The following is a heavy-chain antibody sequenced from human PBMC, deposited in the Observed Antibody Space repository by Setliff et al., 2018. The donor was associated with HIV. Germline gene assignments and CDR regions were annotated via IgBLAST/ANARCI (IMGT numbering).Heavy chain of an antibody. CDR2: IIPILGVA. CDR3: VRGVQSPPHYSYYYMDV. V-gene: IGHV1-69*02. J-gene: IGHJ6*03. CDR1: RSTFNSHT. D-gene: IGHD3-3*01. Sequence: SVMVSCKASRSTFNSHTINWVRRAPGQGLDWMGRIIPILGVANYAQRFQGKVTITADKSTSTAYMELTSLRFDDTAMYYCVRGVQSPPHYSYYYMDVWGEGTMVTVSS.